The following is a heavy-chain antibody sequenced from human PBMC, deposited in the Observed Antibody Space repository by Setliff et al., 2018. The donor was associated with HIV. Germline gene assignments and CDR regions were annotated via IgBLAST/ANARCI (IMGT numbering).Heavy chain of an antibody. CDR1: GYSFTDYF. J-gene: IGHJ6*02. CDR3: ARALPAGRLQKLSQKTMDV. Sequence: ASVKVSCKASGYSFTDYFMHWVRQAPGQGLEWMGRVNPNSGDTNYAQKFQGRVTMTRHTSISTAYMELSSLRSEDTAVYYCARALPAGRLQKLSQKTMDVWGQGTSVTVSS. CDR2: VNPNSGDT. D-gene: IGHD2-21*01. V-gene: IGHV1-2*06.